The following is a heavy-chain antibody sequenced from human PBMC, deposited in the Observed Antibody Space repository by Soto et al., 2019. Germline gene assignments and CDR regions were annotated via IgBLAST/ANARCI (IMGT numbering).Heavy chain of an antibody. J-gene: IGHJ4*02. CDR3: ARGPTDYYDNSANYFLDY. Sequence: ASAKVSCKASGYTFITYGVSWVRQAPGQGLDWLGWISTYNGNTRYAERLQGRVTMTTDTTTNTAYMELRNLRSDDTAEYYCARGPTDYYDNSANYFLDYWGQGTLVTVSS. CDR2: ISTYNGNT. D-gene: IGHD3-22*01. V-gene: IGHV1-18*01. CDR1: GYTFITYG.